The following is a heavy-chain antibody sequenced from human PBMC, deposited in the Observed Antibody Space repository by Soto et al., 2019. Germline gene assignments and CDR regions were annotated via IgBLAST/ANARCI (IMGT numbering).Heavy chain of an antibody. D-gene: IGHD1-1*01. J-gene: IGHJ4*02. V-gene: IGHV3-23*01. CDR2: ITGSSETT. CDR3: AIDCARTFCSVWKL. Sequence: EVQLLESGGGLVQPGESLRLSCAASGFTFNNYAMTWVRQAPGKGLEWVSGITGSSETTSYADSVKGRFTISRDNSKNTVSLQMNGLRAEDSAVYYCAIDCARTFCSVWKLWGQGTLVTVSP. CDR1: GFTFNNYA.